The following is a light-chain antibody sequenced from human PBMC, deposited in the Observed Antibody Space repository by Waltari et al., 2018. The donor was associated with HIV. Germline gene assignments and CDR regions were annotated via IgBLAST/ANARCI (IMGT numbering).Light chain of an antibody. CDR3: CSYAGTNWV. Sequence: QSALTQPASVSGSPGQSITISCTGTSSDVGSYNIVLWYQQHPGKAPKLLIYEGSKRHSGVSNRLSGSKYGNTASLTISGLQAEDEADYYCCSYAGTNWVFGGGTKLTVL. J-gene: IGLJ3*02. CDR1: SSDVGSYNI. CDR2: EGS. V-gene: IGLV2-23*01.